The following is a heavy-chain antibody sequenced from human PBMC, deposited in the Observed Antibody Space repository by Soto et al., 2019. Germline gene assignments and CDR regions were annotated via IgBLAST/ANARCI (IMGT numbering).Heavy chain of an antibody. CDR3: ARDLVYDFAFDI. CDR1: GFSFRTYT. J-gene: IGHJ3*02. V-gene: IGHV3-23*01. Sequence: HPGGSLRLSCAASGFSFRTYTFSWVRQAPGKGLEWVSGIYGSGDGETFYADSVRGRFTISRDDSKNTLYLQMNSLRAEDTAVYYCARDLVYDFAFDIWGQGTMVTVSS. CDR2: IYGSGDGET. D-gene: IGHD3-3*01.